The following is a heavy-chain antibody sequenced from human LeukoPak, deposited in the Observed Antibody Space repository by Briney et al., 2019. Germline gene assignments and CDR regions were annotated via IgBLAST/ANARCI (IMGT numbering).Heavy chain of an antibody. D-gene: IGHD2-2*01. CDR1: GFTFSSYS. CDR2: ISSSGYI. CDR3: ARDKGIVVVPAAMNYYYYGMDV. V-gene: IGHV3-21*01. J-gene: IGHJ6*02. Sequence: GGSLRLSCAASGFTFSSYSMNWVRQAPGKGLEWVSSISSSGYIYYADSVKGRFTISRDNAKNSLYLQMNSLRAEDTAAYYCARDKGIVVVPAAMNYYYYGMDVWGQGTTVTVSS.